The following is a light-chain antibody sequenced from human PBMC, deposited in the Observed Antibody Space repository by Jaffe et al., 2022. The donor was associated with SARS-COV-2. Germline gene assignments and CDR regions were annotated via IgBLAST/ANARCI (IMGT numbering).Light chain of an antibody. J-gene: IGLJ3*02. V-gene: IGLV2-14*01. CDR1: SSDVGAYNH. CDR3: SSYTSSTTWV. Sequence: QSALTQPASVSGSPGQSITISCSGASSDVGAYNHVSWYQQHPGKAPNLMIYEVSNRPSGVPNRFSGSKSGSTASLTISGLQAEDEADYYCSSYTSSTTWVFGGGTKLTVL. CDR2: EVS.